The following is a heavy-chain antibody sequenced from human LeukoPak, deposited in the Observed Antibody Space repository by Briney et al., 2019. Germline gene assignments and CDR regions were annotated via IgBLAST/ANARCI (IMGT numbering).Heavy chain of an antibody. CDR3: ARGVSGWLRGYYYYGMDV. CDR2: INHSGST. D-gene: IGHD6-19*01. V-gene: IGHV4-34*01. J-gene: IGHJ6*02. Sequence: ETLSLTCAVYGGSFSGYYWSWIRQPPGKGLEWIGEINHSGSTNYNPSLKSRVTISVDTSKNQFSLKLSSVTAADTAVYYCARGVSGWLRGYYYYGMDVWGQGTTVTVSS. CDR1: GGSFSGYY.